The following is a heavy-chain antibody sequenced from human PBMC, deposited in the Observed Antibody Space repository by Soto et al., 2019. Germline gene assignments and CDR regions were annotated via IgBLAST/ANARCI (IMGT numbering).Heavy chain of an antibody. J-gene: IGHJ5*02. V-gene: IGHV3-23*01. CDR2: ISGTGDST. CDR1: GFTFSSYA. Sequence: EVQLLESGGGLVQPGGSLRLSCAASGFTFSSYAMSWVRQAPGKGLGWVSVISGTGDSTYYADSVKGRFTISRDNSKNTLYLQMNSLRAEDTDVYDGAQRGSGGWCDPWGQGTRVTVSS. D-gene: IGHD2-15*01. CDR3: AQRGSGGWCDP.